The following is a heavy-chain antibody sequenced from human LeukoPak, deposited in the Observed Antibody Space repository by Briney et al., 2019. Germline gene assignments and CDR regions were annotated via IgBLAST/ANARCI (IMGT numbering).Heavy chain of an antibody. CDR3: ARDDYLSF. J-gene: IGHJ4*02. CDR2: LYSDGRT. V-gene: IGHV3-53*01. D-gene: IGHD4-11*01. Sequence: GGSLRLSCAASGFSVSSDYMSWVRQAPGKGLEWVSLLYSDGRTYYADSVKGRFTVSRDTSENTLYLQMNGLRVEDTAVYYCARDDYLSFWGQGTLVTVSS. CDR1: GFSVSSDY.